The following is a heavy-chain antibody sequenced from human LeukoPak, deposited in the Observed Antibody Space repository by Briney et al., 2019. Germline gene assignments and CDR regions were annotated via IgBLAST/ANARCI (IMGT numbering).Heavy chain of an antibody. CDR1: GFTFSSYG. CDR3: ARDKSQYCSGGSCYSELDY. J-gene: IGHJ4*02. D-gene: IGHD2-15*01. Sequence: GGSLRLSCAASGFTFSSYGMHWVRQAPGKGLEWVAVIWYDGSNKYYADSVKGRFTISRDNSKNTLYLQMNSLRAEDTAVYYRARDKSQYCSGGSCYSELDYWGQGTLVTVSS. CDR2: IWYDGSNK. V-gene: IGHV3-33*08.